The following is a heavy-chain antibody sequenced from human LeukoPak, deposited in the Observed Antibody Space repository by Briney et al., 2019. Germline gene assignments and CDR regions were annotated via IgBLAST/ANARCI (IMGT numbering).Heavy chain of an antibody. V-gene: IGHV3-7*03. D-gene: IGHD1-26*01. Sequence: PGGSLRLSCAASGFTLSSYWMSWVRQAPGKGLEWVANIKQDGSEKYYVDSVKGRFTISRDNAKNSLYLQMNSLRAEDTAVYYCAREGESYPFDYWGQGTLVTVSS. CDR2: IKQDGSEK. CDR3: AREGESYPFDY. CDR1: GFTLSSYW. J-gene: IGHJ4*02.